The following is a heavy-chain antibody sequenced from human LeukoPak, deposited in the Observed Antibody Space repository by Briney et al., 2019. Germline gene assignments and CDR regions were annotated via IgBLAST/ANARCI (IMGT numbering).Heavy chain of an antibody. J-gene: IGHJ1*01. Sequence: PSETLSLTCSASGCTISSYYWTWIRQPPGKGLEWIGYRYYSGSTAYNPSLESRDTISVDASTSQFSLQLISVPAADTAIYYCARVRGDFETDWGQGALVTVSS. CDR1: GCTISSYY. D-gene: IGHD3-16*01. CDR3: ARVRGDFETD. V-gene: IGHV4-59*01. CDR2: RYYSGST.